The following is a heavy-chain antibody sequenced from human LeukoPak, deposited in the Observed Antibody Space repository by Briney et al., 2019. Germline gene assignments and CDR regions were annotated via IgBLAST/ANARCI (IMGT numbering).Heavy chain of an antibody. CDR3: ARDIAAAATLYFDY. CDR2: IYHSGST. J-gene: IGHJ4*02. CDR1: GGSISSGGYY. Sequence: SETLSLTCTVSGGSISSGGYYWSWIRQPPGKGLEWIGYIYHSGSTYYNPSLKSRVTISVDRSKNQFSLKLSSVTAADTAVYYCARDIAAAATLYFDYWGLGTLVTVSS. D-gene: IGHD6-13*01. V-gene: IGHV4-30-2*01.